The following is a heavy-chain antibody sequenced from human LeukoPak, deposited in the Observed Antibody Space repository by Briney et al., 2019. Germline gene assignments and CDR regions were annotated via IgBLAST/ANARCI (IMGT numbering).Heavy chain of an antibody. CDR2: IYYSVST. V-gene: IGHV4-59*01. J-gene: IGHJ4*02. CDR3: ARGRVGSSWVNFDY. D-gene: IGHD6-13*01. CDR1: GGSISSYY. Sequence: SETLSLTCTVSGGSISSYYWSWIRQPPGKGREWIGYIYYSVSTNHNPSLKSRVTISVDTSKIQFFLKLSSVTAADTAVYYCARGRVGSSWVNFDYWGQGTLVTVSS.